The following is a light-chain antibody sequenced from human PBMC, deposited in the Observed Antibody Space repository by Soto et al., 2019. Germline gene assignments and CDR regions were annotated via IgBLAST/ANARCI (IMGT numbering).Light chain of an antibody. V-gene: IGKV1-5*03. CDR1: QSISSW. CDR3: HQDNSYPTWT. J-gene: IGKJ1*01. Sequence: DIKMTQSPSTLSASVGDRVTITCRASQSISSWLAWYQQKPGKALKLLIYKLSSLESGVPSRFSGSGSRTECTRTISSLQPDDFPTYYCHQDNSYPTWTFGQGTKVEIK. CDR2: KLS.